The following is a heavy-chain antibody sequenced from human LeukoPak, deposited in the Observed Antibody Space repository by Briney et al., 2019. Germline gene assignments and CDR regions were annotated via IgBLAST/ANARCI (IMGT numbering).Heavy chain of an antibody. Sequence: GGSLRLSCAASGFTFSSYSMNWVRQAPGKGLEWVSSISSSSSYIYYADSVKGRFTIPRDNAKNSLYLQMNSLRAEDTAVYYCAREDPYGSDYYGMDVWGQGTTVTVSS. V-gene: IGHV3-21*01. D-gene: IGHD3-10*01. CDR2: ISSSSSYI. J-gene: IGHJ6*02. CDR3: AREDPYGSDYYGMDV. CDR1: GFTFSSYS.